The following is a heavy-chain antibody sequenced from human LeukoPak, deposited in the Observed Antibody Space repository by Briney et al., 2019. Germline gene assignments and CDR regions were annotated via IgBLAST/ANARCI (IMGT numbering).Heavy chain of an antibody. J-gene: IGHJ4*02. CDR2: IIPIFGTA. V-gene: IGHV1-69*13. CDR1: GGTFSSYA. D-gene: IGHD3-22*01. Sequence: SVKVSCKASGGTFSSYAISWVRQAPGQGLEWMGGIIPIFGTANYAQKFQGRVTITADESTSTAYMELSSLRSEDTAVYYCARVDYYDSSGYYYVLDYWGQGTLVTVSS. CDR3: ARVDYYDSSGYYYVLDY.